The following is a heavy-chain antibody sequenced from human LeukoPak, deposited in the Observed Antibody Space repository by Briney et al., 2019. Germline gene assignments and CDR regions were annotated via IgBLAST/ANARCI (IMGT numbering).Heavy chain of an antibody. CDR3: ARSVIGYSSGYFDY. J-gene: IGHJ4*02. Sequence: GSSVRVSCKASGGTFSSYAISWVRQAPGQGLEWMGGIIPIFDTANYAQKFQGRVTITTDESTSTAYMELSSLRSEDTAVYYCARSVIGYSSGYFDYWGQGTLVTVSS. CDR1: GGTFSSYA. D-gene: IGHD6-19*01. CDR2: IIPIFDTA. V-gene: IGHV1-69*05.